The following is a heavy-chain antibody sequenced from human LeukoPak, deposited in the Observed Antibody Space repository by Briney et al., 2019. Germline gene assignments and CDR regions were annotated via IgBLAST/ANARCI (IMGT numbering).Heavy chain of an antibody. CDR2: IIPILGIA. CDR1: GGTFSSYA. CDR3: ARSYYGSGSYYDAY. V-gene: IGHV1-69*04. D-gene: IGHD3-10*01. J-gene: IGHJ4*02. Sequence: GASVKVSCKASGGTFSSYAISWVRQAPGQGLEWMGRIIPILGIANYAQKFQGRVTITADKSTSTAYMELSSLRSEDTAVYYCARSYYGSGSYYDAYWGQGTLVTVSS.